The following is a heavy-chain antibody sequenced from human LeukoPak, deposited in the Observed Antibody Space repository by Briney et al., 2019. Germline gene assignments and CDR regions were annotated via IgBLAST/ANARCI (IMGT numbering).Heavy chain of an antibody. CDR1: GFTFSSYA. V-gene: IGHV3-23*01. CDR2: ISGSGGST. CDR3: AKTGTPWYYFDY. J-gene: IGHJ4*02. Sequence: GGPLRLSCAASGFTFSSYAMSWVRQAPGKGLEWVSAISGSGGSTYYADSVKGRFTISRDNSKNTLYLQMNSLRAEDTAVYYCAKTGTPWYYFDYWGQGTLVTVSS. D-gene: IGHD6-13*01.